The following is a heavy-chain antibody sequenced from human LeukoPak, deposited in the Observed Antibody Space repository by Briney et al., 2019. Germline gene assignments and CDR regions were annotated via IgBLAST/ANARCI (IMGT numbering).Heavy chain of an antibody. Sequence: SETLSLTCAVYGESLSGYYWSWIRQPPGKGLTWIGEINHSGTTNYNPSLKSQVTKSLDTSKSQFSLMLSSVTAADTAVYYCARGKYDSGGYCLDYWGQGTLLTVSS. J-gene: IGHJ4*02. CDR1: GESLSGYY. V-gene: IGHV4-34*01. CDR2: INHSGTT. D-gene: IGHD3-22*01. CDR3: ARGKYDSGGYCLDY.